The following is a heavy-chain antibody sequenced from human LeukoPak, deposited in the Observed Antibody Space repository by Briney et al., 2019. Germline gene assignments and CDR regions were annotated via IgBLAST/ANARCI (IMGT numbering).Heavy chain of an antibody. J-gene: IGHJ4*02. Sequence: ETLSLTCTVSGGSISSSSYYWGWIRQPPGKGLEWVSSISSSSSYIYYADSVKGRFTISRDNAKNSLYLQMNSLRAEDTAVYYCARDGDYGGRGDYWGQGTLVTVSS. D-gene: IGHD4-23*01. V-gene: IGHV3-21*01. CDR1: GGSISSSS. CDR2: ISSSSSYI. CDR3: ARDGDYGGRGDY.